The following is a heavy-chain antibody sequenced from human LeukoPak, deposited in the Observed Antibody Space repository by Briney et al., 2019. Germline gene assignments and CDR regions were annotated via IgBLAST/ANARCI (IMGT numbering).Heavy chain of an antibody. J-gene: IGHJ4*02. CDR3: ARAGGGWSFDY. D-gene: IGHD6-19*01. V-gene: IGHV4-59*01. CDR2: LFFGGST. Sequence: SETLSLTCTVSGASISTFIWGCIRQPPGKGLEWIGYLFFGGSTNYNPSLKSRVTISSDTSKNQLSLKLTSVTAADTAVYYCARAGGGWSFDYLGQGTLVTVSS. CDR1: GASISTFI.